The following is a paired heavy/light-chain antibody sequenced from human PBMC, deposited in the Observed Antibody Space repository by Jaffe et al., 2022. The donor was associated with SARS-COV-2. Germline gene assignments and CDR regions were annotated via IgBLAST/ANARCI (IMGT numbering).Light chain of an antibody. J-gene: IGKJ5*01. V-gene: IGKV4-1*01. CDR1: QSVLHSPNQKNY. CDR3: QQYIHIPIT. CDR2: WAS. Sequence: ETVMTQSPESLAVSLGERATINCKSSQSVLHSPNQKNYLAWLQQKPGQPPKVLIYWASTRDSGVPDRFSGSGSGTDFTLTISSLQAEDVAVYYCQQYIHIPITFGQGTRLEIK.
Heavy chain of an antibody. V-gene: IGHV4-59*13. CDR3: ARGAYCGDDCFWWFDS. D-gene: IGHD2-21*02. Sequence: QVQLQESGPGLVKSSETLSLTCTVSGGSISDYYWSWLRQPPGKGLEWIAYVYYNGMAHQSPSLRSRVADQDPSLKSRVSLSVDTSKNQVSLRVTSVSETDTAIYYCARGAYCGDDCFWWFDSWGPGTLVTVSS. J-gene: IGHJ5*01. CDR2: VYYNGMAHQSPSLRSRVA. CDR1: GGSISDYY.